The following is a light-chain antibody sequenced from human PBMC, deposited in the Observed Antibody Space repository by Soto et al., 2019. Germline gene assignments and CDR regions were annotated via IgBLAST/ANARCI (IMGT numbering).Light chain of an antibody. CDR1: QGVSNSY. J-gene: IGKJ1*01. V-gene: IGKV3-20*01. Sequence: IVLTRSPGTVSLSPGERATPSCRASQGVSNSYLAWYQQKPGQAPEPLIYGASTRAFGIPDRFSGSGSGTDFTLTISRLEPEEFAVYYCQQYGNSPFVASGQRTKVDI. CDR3: QQYGNSPFVA. CDR2: GAS.